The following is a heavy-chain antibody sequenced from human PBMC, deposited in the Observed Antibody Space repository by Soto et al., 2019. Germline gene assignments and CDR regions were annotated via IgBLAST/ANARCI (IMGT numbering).Heavy chain of an antibody. D-gene: IGHD7-27*01. V-gene: IGHV4-59*01. Sequence: PSETLSLTCTVSGGSISSYYWSWVRQPPGKGLEWIGYIYYSGSTNYNPSLKSRVTISVDTSKNQFSLKLSSVTAADTAVYYCARSPWGYAFDIWGQGTMVTVS. CDR3: ARSPWGYAFDI. CDR1: GGSISSYY. CDR2: IYYSGST. J-gene: IGHJ3*02.